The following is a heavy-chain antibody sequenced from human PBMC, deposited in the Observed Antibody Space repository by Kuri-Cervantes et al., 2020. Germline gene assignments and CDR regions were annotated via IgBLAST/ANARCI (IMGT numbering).Heavy chain of an antibody. Sequence: SETLSLTCTVSGGSISSSSYYWGWIRQPAGKGLEWIGRIYTSGSTNYNPSLKSRVTISVDTSKNQFSPKLSSVTAADTAVYYCASYSGSYQTREWVDAFDIWGQGTMVTVSS. CDR1: GGSISSSSYY. CDR3: ASYSGSYQTREWVDAFDI. V-gene: IGHV4-61*02. CDR2: IYTSGST. J-gene: IGHJ3*02. D-gene: IGHD1-26*01.